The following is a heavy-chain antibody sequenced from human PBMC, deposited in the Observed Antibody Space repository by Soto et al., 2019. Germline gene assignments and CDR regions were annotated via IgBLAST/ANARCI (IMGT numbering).Heavy chain of an antibody. V-gene: IGHV5-10-1*01. D-gene: IGHD4-17*01. CDR1: VGRVSRSW. CDR3: ARESGRDYGDAFDV. CDR2: IDPSDSYT. J-gene: IGHJ3*01. Sequence: EGCVGRVSRSWMRSLRQKQRNGLEWMGRIDPSDSYTNYSPSFQGHVTISADKSISTAYLQWSSLKASDTAMYYRARESGRDYGDAFDVLGKGSIDTGSS.